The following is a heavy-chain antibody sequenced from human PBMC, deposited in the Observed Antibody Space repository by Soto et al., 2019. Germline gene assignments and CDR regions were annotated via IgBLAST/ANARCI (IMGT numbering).Heavy chain of an antibody. V-gene: IGHV3-15*01. CDR3: TTEMIFYDSRPYDAFDM. J-gene: IGHJ3*02. CDR2: IKSKTDGGTT. Sequence: GGSLRLSCAASGFSFSNAWMSWVRQAPGKGLESVERIKSKTDGGTTDYAATVQGRVTISREDSKNTLYLQMNSLKTEETAVYYCTTEMIFYDSRPYDAFDMWGQGTMVTVSS. CDR1: GFSFSNAW. D-gene: IGHD3-22*01.